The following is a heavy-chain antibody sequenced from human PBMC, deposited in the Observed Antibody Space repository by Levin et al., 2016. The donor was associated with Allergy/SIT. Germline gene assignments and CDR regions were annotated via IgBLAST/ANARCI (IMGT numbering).Heavy chain of an antibody. CDR3: ARLRFGVLKSAAFDI. V-gene: IGHV5-51*01. Sequence: GESLKISCTGSGYSFTSYWIGWVRQMPGKGLEWMGIIYPGDSDTRYSPSLQGQVTISADKSISTAYLQWSSLKASDTAIFYCARLRFGVLKSAAFDIWGQGTMVTVSS. CDR1: GYSFTSYW. CDR2: IYPGDSDT. J-gene: IGHJ3*02. D-gene: IGHD3-3*01.